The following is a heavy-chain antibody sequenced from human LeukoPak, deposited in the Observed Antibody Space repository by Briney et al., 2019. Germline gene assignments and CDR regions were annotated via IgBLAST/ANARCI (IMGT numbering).Heavy chain of an antibody. CDR3: ARVSGFYYYGSGTANYYYYGMDV. D-gene: IGHD3-10*01. CDR2: INQSGST. J-gene: IGHJ6*02. Sequence: SETLSLTCAVYGGSFSGYYWSWIRQPPGKGLEWIGEINQSGSTNYNPSLKSRVTISVDTSKNQFSLKLSCVTAADTAVYYCARVSGFYYYGSGTANYYYYGMDVWGQGTTVTVSS. CDR1: GGSFSGYY. V-gene: IGHV4-34*01.